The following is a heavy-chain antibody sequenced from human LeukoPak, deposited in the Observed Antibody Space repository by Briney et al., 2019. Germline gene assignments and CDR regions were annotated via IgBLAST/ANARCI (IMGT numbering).Heavy chain of an antibody. D-gene: IGHD3-3*01. CDR3: ARIGYDFWSGYYLGSGITADWFDP. V-gene: IGHV1-2*06. J-gene: IGHJ5*02. CDR1: GYTFTGYY. Sequence: ASVKVSSKASGYTFTGYYMHWVRQAPGQGLEWMGRINPNSGGTNYAQKFQGRVTMTRDTSISTAYMELSRLRSDDTAVYYCARIGYDFWSGYYLGSGITADWFDPWGQGTLVTVSS. CDR2: INPNSGGT.